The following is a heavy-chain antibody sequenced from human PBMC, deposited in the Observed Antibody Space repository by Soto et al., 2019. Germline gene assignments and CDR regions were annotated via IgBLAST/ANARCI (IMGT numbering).Heavy chain of an antibody. CDR1: GFIFRNYW. CDR2: IKQDGSET. Sequence: EVQLVESGGGLVQPGGSLRLSCEVSGFIFRNYWMAWARQAPGKGLEWVAVIKQDGSETHYVDSVRGRFTISRDNDKNSLYLQMSSLRVDDTGVYYCTRDLDDWGQGTLVTVSS. J-gene: IGHJ4*02. V-gene: IGHV3-7*01. CDR3: TRDLDD.